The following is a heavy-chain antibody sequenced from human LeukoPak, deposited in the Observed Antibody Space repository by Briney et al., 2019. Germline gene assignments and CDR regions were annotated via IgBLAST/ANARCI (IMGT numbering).Heavy chain of an antibody. D-gene: IGHD6-13*01. CDR1: GGSFSGYY. J-gene: IGHJ5*02. V-gene: IGHV4-34*01. CDR3: ARSPGIAAAGT. Sequence: PSETLSLTCAVYGGSFSGYYWSWIRQPPGKGLEWIGEINHSGSTNYNPSLKSRVTISVDTSKNQFSLKLSSVTAADTAVYYCARSPGIAAAGTWGQGTLVTVSS. CDR2: INHSGST.